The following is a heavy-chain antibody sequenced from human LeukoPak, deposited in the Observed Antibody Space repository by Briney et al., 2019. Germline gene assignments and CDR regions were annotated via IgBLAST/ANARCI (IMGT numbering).Heavy chain of an antibody. Sequence: GASVKVSCKASGYTFTDYIIHWVRQAPGQGLEWMGWINPKYGDTNYAQKFKGRLTITRDTSTSTAYMDLSRLRSDDTAVFYCAREHYDWNEVRAFDIWGHGTLVIVSS. J-gene: IGHJ3*02. CDR1: GYTFTDYI. CDR3: AREHYDWNEVRAFDI. CDR2: INPKYGDT. D-gene: IGHD1-20*01. V-gene: IGHV1-2*02.